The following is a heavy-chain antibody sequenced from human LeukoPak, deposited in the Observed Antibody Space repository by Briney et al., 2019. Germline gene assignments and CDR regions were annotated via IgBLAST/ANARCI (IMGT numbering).Heavy chain of an antibody. CDR2: ISSSGSTI. D-gene: IGHD3-22*01. V-gene: IGHV3-48*03. CDR3: ARDLGQYYDTSDNWFDP. CDR1: GFTFSSYE. Sequence: GGSLRLSCAASGFTFSSYEMNWVRQAPGKGLEWVSYISSSGSTIYYADSVKGRFTISRDNAKNSLYLQMNSLRAEDTAVYYCARDLGQYYDTSDNWFDPWGQGTLVTVSS. J-gene: IGHJ5*02.